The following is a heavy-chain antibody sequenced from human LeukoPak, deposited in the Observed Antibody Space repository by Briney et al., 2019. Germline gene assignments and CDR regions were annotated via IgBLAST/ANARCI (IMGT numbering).Heavy chain of an antibody. J-gene: IGHJ6*03. CDR3: ARDNVDIVATMDV. CDR2: INSNSGGT. Sequence: ASVKVSCKASGYTFTGYYMHWVRQAPGQGLEWMGWINSNSGGTNYAQKFQGRVTMTRDTSISTAYMELSRLRSDDTAVYYCARDNVDIVATMDVWGKGTTVTVSS. V-gene: IGHV1-2*02. CDR1: GYTFTGYY. D-gene: IGHD5-12*01.